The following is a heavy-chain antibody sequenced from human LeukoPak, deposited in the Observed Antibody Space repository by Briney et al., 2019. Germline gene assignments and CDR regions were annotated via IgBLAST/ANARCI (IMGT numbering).Heavy chain of an antibody. CDR1: GFTFSSYA. J-gene: IGHJ4*02. V-gene: IGHV3-64*01. Sequence: GGSLRLSCAACGFTFSSYAMHWVRQAPGKGLEYVSAISGNGVSTDYANSVKGRFTISRDNSKNTLYLQMGSLRAEDMAVYYCARRPDSGSYYVDYWGQGTLVTVSS. CDR2: ISGNGVST. CDR3: ARRPDSGSYYVDY. D-gene: IGHD1-26*01.